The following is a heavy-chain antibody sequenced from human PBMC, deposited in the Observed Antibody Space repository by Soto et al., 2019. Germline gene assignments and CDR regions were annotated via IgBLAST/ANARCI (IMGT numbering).Heavy chain of an antibody. CDR3: ARGGRRRRHDYGDSPDSYYFDY. D-gene: IGHD4-17*01. J-gene: IGHJ4*02. CDR2: IWYDGSNK. V-gene: IGHV3-33*01. Sequence: QVPLVESGGGVVQPGRSLRLSCAASGFTFSSYGMHWVRQAPGKGLEWVAVIWYDGSNKYYADSVKGRFTISRDNSKNTLYLQMNSLRAEDTAVYYCARGGRRRRHDYGDSPDSYYFDYWGQGTLVTVSS. CDR1: GFTFSSYG.